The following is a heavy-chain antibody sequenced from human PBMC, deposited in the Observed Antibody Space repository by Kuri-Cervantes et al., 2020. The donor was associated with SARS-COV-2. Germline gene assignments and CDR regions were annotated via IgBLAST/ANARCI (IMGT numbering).Heavy chain of an antibody. V-gene: IGHV3-23*01. CDR1: GFTFSSYA. CDR2: ISGSGGST. CDR3: AKQNRGRWFDP. Sequence: GESLKISCAASGFTFSSYAMSWVRQAPGKGLEWVSAISGSGGSTYYADSVKGRFTISRDNSKNTLYLQMNSLRAEDTAVYYCAKQNRGRWFDPWGQGTLVTVSS. J-gene: IGHJ5*02. D-gene: IGHD1-14*01.